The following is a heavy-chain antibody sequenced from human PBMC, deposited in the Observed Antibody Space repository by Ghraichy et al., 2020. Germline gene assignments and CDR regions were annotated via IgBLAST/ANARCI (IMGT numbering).Heavy chain of an antibody. Sequence: GGSLRLSCAASAFTFSSYSINWVRQAPGKGLEWVSYISGDSSSIFYADSVKGRFTVSRDNAKNSLYLQMNSLRAEDTAVYYCVRAGGSYYGWGWDHVDYWGQGALVTVSS. CDR3: VRAGGSYYGWGWDHVDY. CDR2: ISGDSSSI. V-gene: IGHV3-48*04. CDR1: AFTFSSYS. D-gene: IGHD1-26*01. J-gene: IGHJ4*02.